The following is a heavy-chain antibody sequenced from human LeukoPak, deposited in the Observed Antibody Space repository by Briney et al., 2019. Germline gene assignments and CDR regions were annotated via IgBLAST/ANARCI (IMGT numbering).Heavy chain of an antibody. CDR1: GFTFNDYA. Sequence: GGSLRLSCAASGFTFNDYAMHWVRQAPGKGLEWVSLISGDGGSTYYADSVKGRFTISRDNSKSSLYLQMNRLRTEDNALYYCAKGRLETDYYDSSGLGPQGHWGQGTPVTVSS. J-gene: IGHJ1*01. CDR2: ISGDGGST. D-gene: IGHD3-22*01. CDR3: AKGRLETDYYDSSGLGPQGH. V-gene: IGHV3-43*02.